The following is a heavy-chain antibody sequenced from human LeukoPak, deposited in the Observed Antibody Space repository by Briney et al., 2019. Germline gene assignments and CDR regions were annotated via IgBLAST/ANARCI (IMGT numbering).Heavy chain of an antibody. D-gene: IGHD3-3*02. Sequence: GGSLRLSCEASGFTFSSYDMHWVRQAPGKWLGWVAFIRYDGSNTYYADSVKGRFTISRDNSKNTLYLQMNSLRAEDTAVYYCAKGQISRSDRFDYWGQGTLVTVSS. CDR1: GFTFSSYD. CDR3: AKGQISRSDRFDY. CDR2: IRYDGSNT. V-gene: IGHV3-30*02. J-gene: IGHJ4*02.